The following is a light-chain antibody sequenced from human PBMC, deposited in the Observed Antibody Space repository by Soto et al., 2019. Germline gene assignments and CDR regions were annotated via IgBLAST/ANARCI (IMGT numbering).Light chain of an antibody. J-gene: IGLJ7*01. Sequence: QSALTQPASVSGSPGQSITISCTGTSSDIGTYNSVSWYQHHPGKAPKLLIFDVIDRPSGVSDRFSGSKSGNTASLTISGLQPEDEADYYCCSYTSTYTLVFGGGTQLTVL. CDR3: CSYTSTYTLV. CDR1: SSDIGTYNS. CDR2: DVI. V-gene: IGLV2-14*03.